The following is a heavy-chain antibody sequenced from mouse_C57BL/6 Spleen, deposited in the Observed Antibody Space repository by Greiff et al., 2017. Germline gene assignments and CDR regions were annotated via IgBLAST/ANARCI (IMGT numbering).Heavy chain of an antibody. J-gene: IGHJ3*01. CDR3: AIPRPLEYGTECAY. Sequence: DVHLVESGGGLVKPGGSLKLSCAASGFTFSDYGMHWVRQAPEKGLEWVAYISSGSSTIYYADPVKGRFTISRDNAKNTLFLQMTSLRSEDTAMYYCAIPRPLEYGTECAYGGQGTLVTVSA. V-gene: IGHV5-17*01. D-gene: IGHD5-1*01. CDR2: ISSGSSTI. CDR1: GFTFSDYG.